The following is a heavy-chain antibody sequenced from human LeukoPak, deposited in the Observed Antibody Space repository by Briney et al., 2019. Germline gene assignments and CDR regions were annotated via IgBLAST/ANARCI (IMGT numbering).Heavy chain of an antibody. V-gene: IGHV3-30-3*01. CDR2: ISYDGSNK. J-gene: IGHJ4*02. CDR3: AKAVYGDYYFDY. D-gene: IGHD4-17*01. Sequence: GGSLRLSCAASGFTFSSYAMHWVRQAPGKGLEWVAVISYDGSNKYYADSVKGRFTISRDNSKNTLYLQMNSLRAEDTALYYCAKAVYGDYYFDYWGQGTLVTVSS. CDR1: GFTFSSYA.